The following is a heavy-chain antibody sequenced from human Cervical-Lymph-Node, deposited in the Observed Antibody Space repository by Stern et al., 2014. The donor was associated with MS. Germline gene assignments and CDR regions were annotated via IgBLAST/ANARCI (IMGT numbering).Heavy chain of an antibody. Sequence: EVQLVQSGAEVKKPGESLKISCKGSGYSFTANWIAWVRQMPGKGLEWMWIIYPGYSNTRYSPSCQGQVSISADKSISTAYLQWSSLKASDTAMYYCARDYGDYAFDYWGQGTQVTVSS. V-gene: IGHV5-51*01. CDR1: GYSFTANW. CDR3: ARDYGDYAFDY. CDR2: IYPGYSNT. J-gene: IGHJ4*02. D-gene: IGHD4-17*01.